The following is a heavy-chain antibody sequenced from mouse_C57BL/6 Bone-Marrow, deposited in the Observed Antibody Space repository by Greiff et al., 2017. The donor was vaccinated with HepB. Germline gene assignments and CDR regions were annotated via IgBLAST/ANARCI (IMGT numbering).Heavy chain of an antibody. D-gene: IGHD2-5*01. J-gene: IGHJ1*03. V-gene: IGHV5-4*01. CDR3: ARGGPTIVTTWYFDV. CDR1: GFTFSSYA. CDR2: ISDGGSYT. Sequence: EVQLVESGGGLVKPGGSLKLSCAASGFTFSSYAMSWVRQTPEKRLVWVATISDGGSYTYYPNNVKGRFTISRDNAKNNLYLQMSHLKSEDTAMYDCARGGPTIVTTWYFDVWGTGTTVTVSS.